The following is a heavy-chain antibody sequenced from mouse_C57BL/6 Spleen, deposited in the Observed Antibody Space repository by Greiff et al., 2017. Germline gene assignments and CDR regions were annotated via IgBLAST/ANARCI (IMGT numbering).Heavy chain of an antibody. J-gene: IGHJ3*01. D-gene: IGHD3-1*01. CDR3: ARGGLEAWFAY. CDR1: GYAFSSYW. V-gene: IGHV1-80*01. CDR2: IYPGDGDT. Sequence: QVQLKQSGAELVKPGASVKISCKASGYAFSSYWMNWVKPRPGKGLEWIGQIYPGDGDTNYNGKFKGKATLTADKSSSTAYMQLSSLTSEDSAVYFCARGGLEAWFAYWGQGTLVTVSA.